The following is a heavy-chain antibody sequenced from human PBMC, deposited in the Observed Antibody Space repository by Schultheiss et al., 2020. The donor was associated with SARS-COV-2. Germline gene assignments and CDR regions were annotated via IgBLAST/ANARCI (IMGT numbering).Heavy chain of an antibody. CDR3: ARDKGYDFWSGYQSYYFDY. V-gene: IGHV3-48*04. CDR2: ISSSSSTI. D-gene: IGHD3-3*01. J-gene: IGHJ4*02. Sequence: GGSLRLSCAASGFTFSSYSMNWVRQAPGKGLEWVSYISSSSSTIYYADSVKGRFTISRDNAKNSLYLQMNSLRAEDTAVYYCARDKGYDFWSGYQSYYFDYWGQGTQVTVSS. CDR1: GFTFSSYS.